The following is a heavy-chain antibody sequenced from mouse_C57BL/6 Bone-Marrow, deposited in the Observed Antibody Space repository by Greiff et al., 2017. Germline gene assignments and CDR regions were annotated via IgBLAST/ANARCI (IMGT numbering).Heavy chain of an antibody. CDR1: GYTFTSYW. J-gene: IGHJ2*01. V-gene: IGHV1-69*01. Sequence: QVQLQQPGAELVMPGASVKLSCKASGYTFTSYWMHWVKQRPGQGLEWIGEIDPSDSYTNYNQKFKGKSTLTVDKSSSPAYMQLSSLTSEDSAVYYCARRGDYASFDYWGQGTTLTVSS. D-gene: IGHD2-4*01. CDR3: ARRGDYASFDY. CDR2: IDPSDSYT.